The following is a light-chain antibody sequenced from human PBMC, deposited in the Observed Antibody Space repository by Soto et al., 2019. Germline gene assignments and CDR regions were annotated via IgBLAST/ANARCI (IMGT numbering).Light chain of an antibody. CDR1: SSDIGSYNY. CDR2: EVS. J-gene: IGLJ1*01. CDR3: SSYSSTNSPYV. Sequence: QSVLTQAASVSGSPGQSITISCTGTSSDIGSYNYVSWFQQYAGKAPKLIISEVSNRPSGVSTRFSGSKSGITASLSISGLQAEDEADYYCSSYSSTNSPYVFGGGTKVTVL. V-gene: IGLV2-14*01.